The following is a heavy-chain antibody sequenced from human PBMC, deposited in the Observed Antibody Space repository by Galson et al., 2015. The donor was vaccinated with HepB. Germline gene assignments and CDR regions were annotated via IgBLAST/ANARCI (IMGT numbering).Heavy chain of an antibody. CDR1: GGTFSSYT. D-gene: IGHD6-19*01. V-gene: IGHV1-69*02. Sequence: SVKVSCKASGGTFSSYTISWVRQAPGQGLEWMGRIIPILGIANYAQKFQGRVTITADKSTSTAYMELSSLRSEDTAVYYCARGGRTGYSSGWLGGGDYGMDVWGQGTTVTVSS. CDR2: IIPILGIA. J-gene: IGHJ6*02. CDR3: ARGGRTGYSSGWLGGGDYGMDV.